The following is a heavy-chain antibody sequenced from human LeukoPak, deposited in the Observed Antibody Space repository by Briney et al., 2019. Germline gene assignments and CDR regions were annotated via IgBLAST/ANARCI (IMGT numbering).Heavy chain of an antibody. CDR2: ISSSGSTT. CDR3: ARDGVSSSGWSLAGAFDV. Sequence: GRSLRLSCEGSGFTFSSYVMHWVRQAPGKGLEWVSYISSSGSTTFYADSVKGRSTISRDNAKNSLYLQMNSLRAEDTAVYYCARDGVSSSGWSLAGAFDVWGQGTMVTVSS. D-gene: IGHD6-19*01. J-gene: IGHJ3*01. CDR1: GFTFSSYV. V-gene: IGHV3-48*03.